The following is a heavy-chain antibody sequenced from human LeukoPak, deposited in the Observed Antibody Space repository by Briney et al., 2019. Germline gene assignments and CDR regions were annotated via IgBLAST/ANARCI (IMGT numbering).Heavy chain of an antibody. CDR1: GGSFSGYY. J-gene: IGHJ4*02. CDR2: INHSGST. V-gene: IGHV4-34*01. D-gene: IGHD3-10*01. Sequence: SGTLSLTCAVYGGSFSGYYWSWIRQPPGKGLEWIGEINHSGSTNYNPSLKSRVTISVDTSKNQFSLKLSSVTAADTAVYYCARGRYYGSGSYPPDFDYWGQGTLVTVSS. CDR3: ARGRYYGSGSYPPDFDY.